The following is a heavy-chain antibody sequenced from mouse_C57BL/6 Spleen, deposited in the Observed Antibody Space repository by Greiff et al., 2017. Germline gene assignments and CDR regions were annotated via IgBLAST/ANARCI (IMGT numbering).Heavy chain of an antibody. CDR1: GFNIKNTY. CDR3: ASSPGSTMVKGYAMDY. Sequence: VQLKQSVAELVRPGASVKLSCTASGFNIKNTYMHWVKQRPEQGLEWIGRIDPANGNNKYAPKFQGKAAITADTSSNTAYLQLSSLTSEDTAIYYCASSPGSTMVKGYAMDYWGQGTSVTVSS. D-gene: IGHD2-2*01. J-gene: IGHJ4*01. V-gene: IGHV14-3*01. CDR2: IDPANGNN.